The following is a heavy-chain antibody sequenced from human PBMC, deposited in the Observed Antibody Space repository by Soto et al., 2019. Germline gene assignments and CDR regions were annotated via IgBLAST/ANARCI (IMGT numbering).Heavy chain of an antibody. CDR2: IYPGDSYT. CDR1: GYSFTTYW. J-gene: IGHJ6*02. V-gene: IGHV5-51*01. Sequence: PGESLKISCKGSGYSFTTYWIGWVRQMPGKGLEWMGTIYPGDSYTRYSPSFQGHVTISADKSISTAYLQWSSLKASDTAVYYCARRPKGSSSYYYGMDVWGQGTTVTVSS. D-gene: IGHD6-6*01. CDR3: ARRPKGSSSYYYGMDV.